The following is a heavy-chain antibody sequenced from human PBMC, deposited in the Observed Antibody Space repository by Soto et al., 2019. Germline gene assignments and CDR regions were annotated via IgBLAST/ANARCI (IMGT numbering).Heavy chain of an antibody. D-gene: IGHD1-26*01. V-gene: IGHV3-11*06. CDR1: GFTFSDYY. Sequence: PGGSLRLSCAASGFTFSDYYMSWIRQAPGKGLEWVSYISSSSSYTNYADSVKGRFTISRDNAKNSLYLQMNSLRAEDTAVYYCARDRVGTTRDKAPDFWGQGTLVTVSS. CDR3: ARDRVGTTRDKAPDF. J-gene: IGHJ4*02. CDR2: ISSSSSYT.